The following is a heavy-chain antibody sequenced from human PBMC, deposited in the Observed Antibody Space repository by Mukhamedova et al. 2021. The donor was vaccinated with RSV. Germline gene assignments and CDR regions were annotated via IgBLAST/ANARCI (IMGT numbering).Heavy chain of an antibody. Sequence: GEINDSRSTNYNPSLKSRVTISVDRSKNQFSLNLSSVTAADTAVYYCARGRKQQLIRTFYDWFDPWGQGTLVTVSS. J-gene: IGHJ5*02. CDR3: ARGRKQQLIRTFYDWFDP. D-gene: IGHD1/OR15-1a*01. V-gene: IGHV4-34*01. CDR2: INDSRST.